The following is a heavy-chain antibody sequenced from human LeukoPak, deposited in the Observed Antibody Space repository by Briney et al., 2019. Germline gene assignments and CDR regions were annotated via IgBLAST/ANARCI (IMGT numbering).Heavy chain of an antibody. D-gene: IGHD3-9*01. CDR3: ARDNLDILTGYFHRIAPGMDV. V-gene: IGHV1-18*01. Sequence: GASVKVSCKASGYTFTSYDINWVRQAPGQGLEWMGWISAYNGNTNYAQKLQGRVTMTTDTSTSTAYMELRSLRSDDTAVYYCARDNLDILTGYFHRIAPGMDVWGQGTTVTVSS. CDR1: GYTFTSYD. J-gene: IGHJ6*02. CDR2: ISAYNGNT.